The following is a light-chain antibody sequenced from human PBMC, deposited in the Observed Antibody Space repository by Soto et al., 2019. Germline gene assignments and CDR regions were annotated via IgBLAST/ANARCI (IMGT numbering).Light chain of an antibody. Sequence: EIVLTQSPGTLSLSPGERATLSCRASRSVSSSYLAWYQQKHGQAPRLLLYRASSRATGIPDRFSGSGSGPDVTLSISRVEPEDFGVYYCHQYGSSPPLTFGGGTKVDIK. CDR3: HQYGSSPPLT. CDR1: RSVSSSY. CDR2: RAS. V-gene: IGKV3-20*01. J-gene: IGKJ4*01.